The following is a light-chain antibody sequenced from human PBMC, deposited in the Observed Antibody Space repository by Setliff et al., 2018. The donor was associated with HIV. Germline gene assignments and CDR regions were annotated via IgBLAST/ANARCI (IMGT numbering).Light chain of an antibody. CDR2: EVR. V-gene: IGLV2-14*01. Sequence: QSVLAQPASVSGSPGQSITISCTGTSSDVGGYDYVSWYQHHPGKAPKLIISEVRNRPSGVSHRFSGSKSGNTASLTISGLQAEDEADYCCSTYTSSITYVFGTGTKVTVL. CDR1: SSDVGGYDY. J-gene: IGLJ1*01. CDR3: STYTSSITYV.